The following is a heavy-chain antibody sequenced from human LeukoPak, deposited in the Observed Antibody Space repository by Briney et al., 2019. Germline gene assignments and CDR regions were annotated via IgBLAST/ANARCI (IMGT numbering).Heavy chain of an antibody. V-gene: IGHV4-59*12. J-gene: IGHJ4*02. D-gene: IGHD2-15*01. CDR1: GGSISSSY. CDR3: ARDRGYCDGGSCYLFDS. Sequence: SETLSLTCTVSGGSISSSYWSWIRQPPGKGLEWIGYIYYSGSTNYNPSLKSRVTISVDTSKNQFSLKLSSMTAADTAVYYCARDRGYCDGGSCYLFDSWGQGTLVTVSA. CDR2: IYYSGST.